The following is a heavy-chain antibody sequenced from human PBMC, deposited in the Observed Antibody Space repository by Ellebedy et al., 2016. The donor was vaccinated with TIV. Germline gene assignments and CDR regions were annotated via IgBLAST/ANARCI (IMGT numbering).Heavy chain of an antibody. CDR1: GGTFSSYA. J-gene: IGHJ4*02. D-gene: IGHD2-2*01. V-gene: IGHV1-69*13. Sequence: AASVKVSCKASGGTFSSYAISWVRQAPGQGLEWMGGIIPIFGTANYAQKFQGRVTITADESTSTAYMELSSLRSEDTAVYYCARDLQNDCSSTSCYLWGQGTLVTVSS. CDR2: IIPIFGTA. CDR3: ARDLQNDCSSTSCYL.